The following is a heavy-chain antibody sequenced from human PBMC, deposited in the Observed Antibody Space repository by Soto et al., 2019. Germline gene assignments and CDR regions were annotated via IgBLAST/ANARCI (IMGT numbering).Heavy chain of an antibody. CDR1: GGSISSYY. CDR3: ARDYYDSSGYYFDY. CDR2: IYYSGST. J-gene: IGHJ4*02. D-gene: IGHD3-22*01. Sequence: SETLSLTCTVSGGSISSYYWSWIRQPPGKGLVWIGYIYYSGSTNYNPSLKSRVTISVDTSKNQFSLKLSSVTAADTAVYYCARDYYDSSGYYFDYWGQGTLVTVSS. V-gene: IGHV4-59*01.